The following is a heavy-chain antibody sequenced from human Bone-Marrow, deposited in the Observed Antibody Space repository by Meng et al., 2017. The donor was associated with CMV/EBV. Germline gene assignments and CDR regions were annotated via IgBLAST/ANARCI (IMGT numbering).Heavy chain of an antibody. CDR1: GGTFSSYA. CDR2: IIPIFGTA. V-gene: IGHV1-69*05. Sequence: SVKVSCKASGGTFSSYAISWVRQAPGQGLEWMGGIIPIFGTANYAQKFQGRVTITTDESTSTAYMELSSLRSEDTAVYYCARDRIPYNWNYVGYWGQGTRVTCSS. J-gene: IGHJ4*02. D-gene: IGHD1-20*01. CDR3: ARDRIPYNWNYVGY.